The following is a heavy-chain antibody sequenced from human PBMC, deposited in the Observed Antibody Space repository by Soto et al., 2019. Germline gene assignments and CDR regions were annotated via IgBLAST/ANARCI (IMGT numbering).Heavy chain of an antibody. D-gene: IGHD3-16*02. V-gene: IGHV3-23*01. J-gene: IGHJ4*02. CDR1: GLTSNDFA. CDR2: ISATGDTT. Sequence: GGSLRLSWSASGLTSNDFAIKWVRETPGKGLEWVSVISATGDTTYTADSVKGRFTISRDNSKNTAYLQMNSLRVEDTALYYCAKGYCSYPKCSFDSWGKGPPVPVSS. CDR3: AKGYCSYPKCSFDS.